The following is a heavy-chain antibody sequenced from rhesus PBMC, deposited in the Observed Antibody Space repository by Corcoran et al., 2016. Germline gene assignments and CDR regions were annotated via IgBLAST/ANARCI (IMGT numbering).Heavy chain of an antibody. CDR3: ARSRTGTQDY. Sequence: GRQAPGQGLEWMGVIIPLVGITNYAEKFQGRVTITADTSTSTAYMELSSLRSEDTAVYYCARSRTGTQDYWSQGVLVTVSS. J-gene: IGHJ4*01. V-gene: IGHV1-198*02. CDR2: IIPLVGIT. D-gene: IGHD1-26*01.